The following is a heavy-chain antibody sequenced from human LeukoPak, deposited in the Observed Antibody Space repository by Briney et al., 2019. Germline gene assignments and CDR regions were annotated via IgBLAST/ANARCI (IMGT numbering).Heavy chain of an antibody. Sequence: GGSLRLSCAASGFTFSSYGMHWVRQAPGKGLEWVAVVWFDGTKRDYAESVKGRFTISRDNSKNTVYLEMNRLRVGDTAIYYCAKDSAFNYDSSGYADYWGQGTLVIVSS. D-gene: IGHD3-22*01. CDR1: GFTFSSYG. V-gene: IGHV3-33*06. CDR3: AKDSAFNYDSSGYADY. J-gene: IGHJ4*02. CDR2: VWFDGTKR.